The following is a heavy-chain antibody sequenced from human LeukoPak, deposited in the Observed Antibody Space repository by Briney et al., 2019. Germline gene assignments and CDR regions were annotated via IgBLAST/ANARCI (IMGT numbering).Heavy chain of an antibody. V-gene: IGHV3-30*02. Sequence: GGSLRLSCAASGFTFSSYGMHWVRQAPGKGLEWVAFIRYDGSNKYYADSVKGRFTISRDNSKNTLYLQMNSLRAEDTAVYYCAKDQSVVVISYFDYWGQGTLVTVSS. CDR1: GFTFSSYG. CDR3: AKDQSVVVISYFDY. D-gene: IGHD3-22*01. J-gene: IGHJ4*02. CDR2: IRYDGSNK.